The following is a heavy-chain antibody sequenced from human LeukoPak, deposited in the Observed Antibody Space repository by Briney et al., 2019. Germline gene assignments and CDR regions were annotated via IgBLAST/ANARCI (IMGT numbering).Heavy chain of an antibody. D-gene: IGHD6-19*01. J-gene: IGHJ4*02. CDR1: GGSISSGGYY. V-gene: IGHV4-31*03. CDR3: ARHSNERYSSGWFHFDY. Sequence: PSETLSLTCTVSGGSISSGGYYWSWIRQHPGKGLEWIGCIYYSGSTYYNPSLKSRVTISVDTSKNQFSLKLSSVTTADTAVYYCARHSNERYSSGWFHFDYWGQGTLVTVSS. CDR2: IYYSGST.